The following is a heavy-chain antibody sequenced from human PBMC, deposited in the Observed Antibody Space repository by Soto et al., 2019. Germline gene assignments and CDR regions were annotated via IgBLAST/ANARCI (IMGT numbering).Heavy chain of an antibody. Sequence: QVQLVESGGGVVQSGGSLRLSCGGSGFIFSRYGMHWGRQAPGKWLEWVTGISYDGGERFYADSVKGRFTISRDNSKNRLDLQMSSLRPEDTAVYYCARDLPLYCRGDCNFDFWGQGTLVTVSS. CDR2: ISYDGGER. V-gene: IGHV3-30*03. CDR1: GFIFSRYG. CDR3: ARDLPLYCRGDCNFDF. J-gene: IGHJ4*02. D-gene: IGHD2-21*02.